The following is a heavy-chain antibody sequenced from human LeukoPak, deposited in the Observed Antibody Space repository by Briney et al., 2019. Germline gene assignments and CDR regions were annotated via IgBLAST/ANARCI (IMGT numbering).Heavy chain of an antibody. Sequence: KPSETLSLTCTVSGGSISSYYWSWIRQPPGKGLEWIGYIYYSGSTNYNPSLKSRVTISVDTSKSQFSLKLSSVTAADTAVYYCARVLFLGYCSSTSCYDDAFDIWGQGTMVTVSS. CDR3: ARVLFLGYCSSTSCYDDAFDI. J-gene: IGHJ3*02. D-gene: IGHD2-2*01. CDR2: IYYSGST. CDR1: GGSISSYY. V-gene: IGHV4-59*01.